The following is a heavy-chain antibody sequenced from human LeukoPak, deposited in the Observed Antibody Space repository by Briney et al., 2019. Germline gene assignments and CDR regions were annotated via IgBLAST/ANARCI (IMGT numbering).Heavy chain of an antibody. Sequence: GGSLRLSCTASGFTFDDYAMSWFRQAPGKGLEWVSSIRSKFLGGTTEYAASVKGRFTISRDDSKSIAYLQMNSLKTDDTAVYYCSRDGGGSYCFDYWGQGTLVTVSS. D-gene: IGHD1-26*01. J-gene: IGHJ4*02. CDR2: IRSKFLGGTT. V-gene: IGHV3-49*03. CDR3: SRDGGGSYCFDY. CDR1: GFTFDDYA.